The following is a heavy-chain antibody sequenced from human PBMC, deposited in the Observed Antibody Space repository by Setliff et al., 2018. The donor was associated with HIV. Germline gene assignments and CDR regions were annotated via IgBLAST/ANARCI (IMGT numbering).Heavy chain of an antibody. J-gene: IGHJ4*02. Sequence: GGSLRLSCAASGFTFSSYAITWVRQAPGKGLEWVSAISGSGDSTFYADSVQGRFTISRDNSKNTLYLQMNSLRAEDTAVYYCAKAQWLLSHWGFADYWGQGTLVTVSS. CDR2: ISGSGDST. D-gene: IGHD3-3*01. CDR1: GFTFSSYA. V-gene: IGHV3-23*01. CDR3: AKAQWLLSHWGFADY.